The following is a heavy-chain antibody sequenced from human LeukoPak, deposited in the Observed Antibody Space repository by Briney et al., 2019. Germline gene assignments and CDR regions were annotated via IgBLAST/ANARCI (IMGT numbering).Heavy chain of an antibody. D-gene: IGHD3-9*01. CDR3: ARDKRYFDYFDY. CDR1: GGSISSYY. CDR2: IYAGGST. V-gene: IGHV4-4*07. Sequence: ESSETLSLTCAVSGGSISSYYWSWIRRPAGKGLEWIGRIYAGGSTNYNPSLKSRVTMSVDTSKNQFSLKLNSVTAADTALYYCARDKRYFDYFDYWGQGTLVTVSS. J-gene: IGHJ4*02.